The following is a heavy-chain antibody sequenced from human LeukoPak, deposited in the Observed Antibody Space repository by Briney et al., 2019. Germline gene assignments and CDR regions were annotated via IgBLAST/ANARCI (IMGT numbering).Heavy chain of an antibody. D-gene: IGHD2-15*01. CDR2: LSYDGSNK. CDR1: GFTFNIYG. V-gene: IGHV3-30*18. Sequence: GRSLRLSCAASGFTFNIYGMHWVRQAPGKGLVGVAVLSYDGSNKYYAESVKGRFTISRDNSKNTLYLQMNSLRAEDTAVYYCAKLGGYCSGGICSSLYYFDYSGQGTLVTASS. J-gene: IGHJ4*02. CDR3: AKLGGYCSGGICSSLYYFDY.